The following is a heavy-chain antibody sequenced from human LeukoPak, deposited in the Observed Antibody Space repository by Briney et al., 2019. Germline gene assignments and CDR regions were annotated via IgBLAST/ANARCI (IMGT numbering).Heavy chain of an antibody. CDR1: GFTFSSYA. Sequence: PGGSLRLSCAASGFTFSSYAMHWVRQAPGKGLEWVAVISYDGSNKYYADSVKGRFTISRDNSKNTLYLQMNNLRAEDTAVYYCARDRFAVVPFDYWGQGTLVTVSS. D-gene: IGHD4-23*01. V-gene: IGHV3-30-3*01. J-gene: IGHJ4*02. CDR2: ISYDGSNK. CDR3: ARDRFAVVPFDY.